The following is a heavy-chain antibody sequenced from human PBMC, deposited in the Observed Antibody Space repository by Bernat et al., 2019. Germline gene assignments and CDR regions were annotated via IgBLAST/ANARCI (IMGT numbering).Heavy chain of an antibody. CDR1: GFTFSGSA. Sequence: EVQLVESGGGLVQPGGSLKLSCAASGFTFSGSAMHWVRQASGKGLEWVGRLRNKTNNYAAAYGASVKGRFTISRDDSKNTAYLEMNTLKTEDTAVYYCTTKYSYYMDVWGKGTTVTVSS. V-gene: IGHV3-73*01. CDR3: TTKYSYYMDV. J-gene: IGHJ6*03. CDR2: LRNKTNNYAA.